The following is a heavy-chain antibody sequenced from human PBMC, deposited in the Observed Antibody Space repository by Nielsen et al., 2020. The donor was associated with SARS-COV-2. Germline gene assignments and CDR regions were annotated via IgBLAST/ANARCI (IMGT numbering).Heavy chain of an antibody. CDR2: IKQDEGEK. V-gene: IGHV3-7*03. J-gene: IGHJ6*02. CDR1: GFTFSNYW. Sequence: GGSLRLSCVASGFTFSNYWMSWVRQAPGKGLEWVANIKQDEGEKFYVDSVKGRFTISRDNAKNSLYLQMNSLRAEDTAVYYCAKPWGDEDWGQGTTVTVSS. D-gene: IGHD3-16*01. CDR3: AKPWGDED.